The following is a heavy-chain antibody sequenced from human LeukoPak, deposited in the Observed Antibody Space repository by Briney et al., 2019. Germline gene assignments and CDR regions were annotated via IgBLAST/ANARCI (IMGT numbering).Heavy chain of an antibody. Sequence: PSETLSLTCAVYGWSFSGYYWSWIRQPPGKGLEWIGEINHSGSTNYNPSLKSRVTISVDTSKNQFSLKLSSVTAADTAVYYCARRWGSGWYSAQPNVYYFDYWGQGTLVTVSS. CDR2: INHSGST. D-gene: IGHD6-19*01. CDR3: ARRWGSGWYSAQPNVYYFDY. CDR1: GWSFSGYY. J-gene: IGHJ4*02. V-gene: IGHV4-34*01.